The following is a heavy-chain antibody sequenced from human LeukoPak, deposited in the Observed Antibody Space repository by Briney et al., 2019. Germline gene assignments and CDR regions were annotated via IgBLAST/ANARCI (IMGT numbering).Heavy chain of an antibody. D-gene: IGHD6-19*01. CDR3: ARTLAVAGRGWFDP. J-gene: IGHJ5*02. Sequence: SETLSLTCTVSGGSISSYYWSWIRQPPGKGLEWIGEINHSGSTNYNPSLKSRVTISVDTSKNQFSLKLSSVTAADTAVYYCARTLAVAGRGWFDPWGQGTLVTVSS. CDR1: GGSISSYY. CDR2: INHSGST. V-gene: IGHV4-34*01.